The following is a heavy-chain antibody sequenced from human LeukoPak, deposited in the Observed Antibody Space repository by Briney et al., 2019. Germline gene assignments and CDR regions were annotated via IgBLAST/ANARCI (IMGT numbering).Heavy chain of an antibody. CDR2: VFHGGST. D-gene: IGHD6-25*01. V-gene: IGHV4-4*02. CDR3: ARRQGSDVDY. Sequence: SETLSLTCAVSGGSISNSTWWNWVRQPPGKGLGGFGKVFHGGSTNYNPSLRSRVTISVDKSKNQCALELTSVNGADTAVYYCARRQGSDVDYWGQGTLVIVSS. CDR1: GGSISNSTW. J-gene: IGHJ4*02.